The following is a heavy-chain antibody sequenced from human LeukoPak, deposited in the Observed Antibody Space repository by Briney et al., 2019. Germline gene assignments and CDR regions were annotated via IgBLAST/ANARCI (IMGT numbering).Heavy chain of an antibody. CDR3: AREWELRGAYYMDV. V-gene: IGHV3-74*01. D-gene: IGHD1-26*01. CDR1: GFTLSSYW. Sequence: GGSLRLSCAASGFTLSSYWMHWVRQAPGKGLVWVSRISSDGGNTVYADSVKGRFTLSRDNANDTLYLQMDSLRGEDTAVYYYAREWELRGAYYMDVWGKGTTVTVSS. CDR2: ISSDGGNT. J-gene: IGHJ6*03.